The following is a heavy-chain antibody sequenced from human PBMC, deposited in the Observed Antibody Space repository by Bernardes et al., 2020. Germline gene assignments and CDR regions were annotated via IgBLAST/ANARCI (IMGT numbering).Heavy chain of an antibody. J-gene: IGHJ4*02. V-gene: IGHV4-59*01. CDR1: GGSISSYY. CDR3: AFVITGI. D-gene: IGHD1-1*01. Sequence: SETLSLTCTVSGGSISSYYWSWIRQPPGTGLGWIGYIYYSGSTNNNHSLKSRVTISVDTSKTQFSLKLSSVTAADTAVYYCAFVITGIWDQGTLVTVSS. CDR2: IYYSGST.